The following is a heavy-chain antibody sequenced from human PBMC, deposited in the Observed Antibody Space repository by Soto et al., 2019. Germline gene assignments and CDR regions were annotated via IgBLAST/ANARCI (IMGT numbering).Heavy chain of an antibody. CDR3: GRADYGGEPEGVDY. D-gene: IGHD4-17*01. CDR1: GGTFSSYT. Sequence: QVQLVQSGAEVKKPGSSVKVSCKASGGTFSSYTISWVRQAPGQGLEWMGRIIPILGIANYAQKFQGRVTITADKSTSQAYMELSSLGTEDTAVYFCGRADYGGEPEGVDYWGQGTLVTVSS. J-gene: IGHJ4*02. CDR2: IIPILGIA. V-gene: IGHV1-69*02.